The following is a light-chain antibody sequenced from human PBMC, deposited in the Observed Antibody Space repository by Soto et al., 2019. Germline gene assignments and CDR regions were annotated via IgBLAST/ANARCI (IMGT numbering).Light chain of an antibody. Sequence: QSALTQPASVSGSPGQSITIYCTGSSSDVGGYDLVSWYQQHPGKAPKLMIYEGSQRPSGVSDRFSGSKSGNTASLTISGLQPEDEGDYHCCSYAGSSSYVFGTGTKVTVL. V-gene: IGLV2-23*01. CDR2: EGS. J-gene: IGLJ1*01. CDR1: SSDVGGYDL. CDR3: CSYAGSSSYV.